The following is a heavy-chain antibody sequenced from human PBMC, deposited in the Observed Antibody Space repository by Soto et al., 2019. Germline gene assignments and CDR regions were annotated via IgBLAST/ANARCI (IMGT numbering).Heavy chain of an antibody. D-gene: IGHD5-12*01. V-gene: IGHV4-4*02. J-gene: IGHJ3*02. CDR1: GGSISSSNW. Sequence: SETLSLTCAVSGGSISSSNWWSWVRQPPGKGLEWIGEIYHSGSTNYNPSLKSRVTISVDKSKNQFSLKLSSVTAADTAVYYCARSEGDIVATINAFDIWGQGTMVTVSS. CDR2: IYHSGST. CDR3: ARSEGDIVATINAFDI.